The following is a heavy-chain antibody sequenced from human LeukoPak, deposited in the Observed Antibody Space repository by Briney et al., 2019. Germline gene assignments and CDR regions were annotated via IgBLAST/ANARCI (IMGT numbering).Heavy chain of an antibody. V-gene: IGHV3-11*01. CDR3: ARESSAAAANWFDP. J-gene: IGHJ5*02. D-gene: IGHD6-13*01. CDR1: GFTFSDYY. CDR2: ISSSGSTI. Sequence: GGSLRLSCAASGFTFSDYYMSWIRQAPGKGLEWVSYISSSGSTIYYADSVKGRFTISRDNAKNSLYLQMNSLRAEDTAVYYCARESSAAAANWFDPWGQGTLVTVSS.